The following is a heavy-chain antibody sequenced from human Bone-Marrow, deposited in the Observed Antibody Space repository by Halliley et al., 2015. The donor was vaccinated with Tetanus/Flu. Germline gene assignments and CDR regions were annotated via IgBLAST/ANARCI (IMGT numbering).Heavy chain of an antibody. CDR1: GFRLTSFD. CDR3: ARDKDVVVVAATHNYGMDV. J-gene: IGHJ6*02. CDR2: ITASGDQT. Sequence: SLRLSCAASGFRLTSFDMNWVRQAPGEGLEWLSSITASGDQTSYADSVRGRFSIFRDNANNSLFLHMNSLSADDTAVYYCARDKDVVVVAATHNYGMDVWGQGTTVTVSS. D-gene: IGHD2-15*01. V-gene: IGHV3-21*01.